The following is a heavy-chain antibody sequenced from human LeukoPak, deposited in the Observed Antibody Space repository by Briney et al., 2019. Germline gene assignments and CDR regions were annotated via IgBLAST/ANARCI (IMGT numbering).Heavy chain of an antibody. Sequence: SETLSLTCTVSGGSISSSSYYWGWIRQPPGKGLEWIGSIYYSGSTYYNPSLKSRVTMSVDTSKNQFSLKLSSVTAADTAVYYCARGVTTVTTLYNWFDPWGQGTLVTVSS. J-gene: IGHJ5*02. CDR3: ARGVTTVTTLYNWFDP. D-gene: IGHD4-17*01. CDR2: IYYSGST. V-gene: IGHV4-39*07. CDR1: GGSISSSSYY.